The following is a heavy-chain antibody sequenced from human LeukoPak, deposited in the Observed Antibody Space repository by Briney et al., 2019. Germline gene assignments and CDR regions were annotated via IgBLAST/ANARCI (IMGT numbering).Heavy chain of an antibody. CDR1: GFTFSSYE. Sequence: PGGSLRLSCAASGFTFSSYEMNWVRQAPGKGPEWVSYISSSGSTIYYADSVKGRFTISRDNAKNSLYLQMNSLRAEDTAVYYCARSRSYYDILTGYPTGDAFDIWGQGTMVTVSS. CDR2: ISSSGSTI. J-gene: IGHJ3*02. V-gene: IGHV3-48*03. CDR3: ARSRSYYDILTGYPTGDAFDI. D-gene: IGHD3-9*01.